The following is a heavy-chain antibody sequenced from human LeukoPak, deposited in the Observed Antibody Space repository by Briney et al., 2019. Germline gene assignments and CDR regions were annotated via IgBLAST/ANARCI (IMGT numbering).Heavy chain of an antibody. CDR1: GGSISSSNW. CDR3: ASRWVLTGEPY. CDR2: ISQSGST. D-gene: IGHD7-27*01. J-gene: IGHJ4*02. V-gene: IGHV4-4*02. Sequence: SGTLSLTCAVSGGSISSSNWWSWVRQPPGKGLEWIGEISQSGSTNYNPSLKSRLTISVDRSNNPVSLKLTSVTAADTAVYYCASRWVLTGEPYWGQGTLVTVSS.